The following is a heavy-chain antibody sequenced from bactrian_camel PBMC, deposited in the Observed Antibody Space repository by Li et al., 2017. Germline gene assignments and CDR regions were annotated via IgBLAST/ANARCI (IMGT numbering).Heavy chain of an antibody. CDR3: VKPNPDARGGFDH. Sequence: QLVESGGGSVEAGGSLKLSCEASGFTFTNYWMHWVRQGPGKGLEWVSSSSSGALSLVYADSVKGRFTISRDNAKNTVYLLMSSLRPEDTAVYYCVKPNPDARGGFDHWGQGTQVTVS. CDR2: SSSGALSL. J-gene: IGHJ4*01. CDR1: GFTFTNYW. D-gene: IGHD1*01. V-gene: IGHV3S25*01.